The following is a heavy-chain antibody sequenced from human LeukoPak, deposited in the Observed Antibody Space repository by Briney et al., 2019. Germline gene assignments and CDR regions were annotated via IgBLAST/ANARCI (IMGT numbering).Heavy chain of an antibody. CDR2: ISSSSSYI. J-gene: IGHJ4*02. D-gene: IGHD3-22*01. CDR3: ARVGSSGYCFDY. CDR1: GFTFSDYY. V-gene: IGHV3-11*05. Sequence: PGGSLRLSCAASGFTFSDYYMSWIRQAPGKGLEWVSYISSSSSYINYADSVKGRFTISRDNAKNSLYLQMNSLRAEDTAVYYCARVGSSGYCFDYWGQGTLVTVSS.